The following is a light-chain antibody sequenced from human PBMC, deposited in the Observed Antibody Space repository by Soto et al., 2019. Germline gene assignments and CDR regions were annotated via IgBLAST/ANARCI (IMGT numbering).Light chain of an antibody. CDR3: QQSYSTPYT. V-gene: IGKV1-39*01. CDR1: QSISNY. CDR2: VAS. Sequence: DIQMTQSPSSLSASVGDRVTITCRASQSISNYVNWYQQKPGKASKFLIYVASTLQSGVPSRFSGSGSGTDFTLTISSLQPEDCATYYCQQSYSTPYTFGPGTKLEIK. J-gene: IGKJ2*01.